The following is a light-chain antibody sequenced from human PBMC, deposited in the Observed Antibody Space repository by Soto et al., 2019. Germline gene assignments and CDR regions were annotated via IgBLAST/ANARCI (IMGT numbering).Light chain of an antibody. CDR1: QGISSA. CDR3: QQFNNYPIT. J-gene: IGKJ5*01. CDR2: DAS. Sequence: AIQLTQSPSSLSPSVGDRVTITCRASQGISSALAWYQQKPGKAPKLLIYDASTLGSGVPSRFSGSGSGTDFTLTISSLQPEDFATYYCQQFNNYPITFGQGTRLEIK. V-gene: IGKV1D-13*01.